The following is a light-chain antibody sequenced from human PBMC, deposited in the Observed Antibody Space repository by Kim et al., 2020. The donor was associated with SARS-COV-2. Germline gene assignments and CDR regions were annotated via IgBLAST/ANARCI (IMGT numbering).Light chain of an antibody. CDR3: QQYQQYAGSPSIT. CDR1: QSVSSSY. CDR2: GAS. V-gene: IGKV3-20*01. Sequence: SATLSCRASQSVSSSYLAWYQHKPGQAPRLLIFGASSRATGVPDRFSGSGSGTDFTLTISRLEPEDFAVYYCQQYQQYAGSPSITFGQGTRLEIK. J-gene: IGKJ5*01.